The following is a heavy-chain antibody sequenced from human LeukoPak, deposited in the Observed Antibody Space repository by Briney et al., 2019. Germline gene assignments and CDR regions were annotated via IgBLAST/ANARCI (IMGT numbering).Heavy chain of an antibody. J-gene: IGHJ4*02. D-gene: IGHD3-10*01. CDR2: ISGSGGST. Sequence: PGGSLRLSCAASGFTFSSYAMSWVRQAPGKGLEWVSAISGSGGSTYYADSVKGRFTISRDNSKNTLYLQMNSLRAEDTAVYYCAKVGANMVRGVIMRTYFDYCGQGTLVTVSS. CDR1: GFTFSSYA. CDR3: AKVGANMVRGVIMRTYFDY. V-gene: IGHV3-23*01.